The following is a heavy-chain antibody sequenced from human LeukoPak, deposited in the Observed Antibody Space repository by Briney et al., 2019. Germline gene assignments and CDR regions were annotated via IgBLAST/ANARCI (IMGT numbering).Heavy chain of an antibody. CDR3: ARAAYDSSGYLTL. CDR1: GFTISSYG. CDR2: IWYDGTNK. D-gene: IGHD3-22*01. J-gene: IGHJ4*02. Sequence: GRSLRLSCAASGFTISSYGMHWVRQAPGKGLEWVAVIWYDGTNKYYADSVKGRFTISRDNSKNTLFLQMNILRAEDTAVYYCARAAYDSSGYLTLWGQGTLVAVSS. V-gene: IGHV3-33*01.